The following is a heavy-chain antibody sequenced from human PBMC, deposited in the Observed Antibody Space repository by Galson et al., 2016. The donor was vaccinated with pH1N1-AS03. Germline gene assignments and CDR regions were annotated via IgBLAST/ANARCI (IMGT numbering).Heavy chain of an antibody. CDR2: IWYARET. CDR3: ARDPHGLDV. CDR1: GFTLRDFD. J-gene: IGHJ6*02. V-gene: IGHV3-13*01. Sequence: SPRTSCAAPGFTLRDFDNPLVPPVLPKSLGGGSGIWYARETYYAASVKGRFTISRENAKNSLYLQMSSVTAGDTAVYYCARDPHGLDVWGQGTAVTVSS.